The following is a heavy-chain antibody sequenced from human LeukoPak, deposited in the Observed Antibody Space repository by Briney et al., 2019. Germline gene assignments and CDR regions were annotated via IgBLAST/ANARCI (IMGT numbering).Heavy chain of an antibody. CDR3: ARDVRPFRGYDSSGYYYLDY. CDR2: IIPIFGTA. Sequence: SVKVSCKASGGTFSNYAISWVRQAPGQGLEWMGGIIPIFGTANYAQKFQGRVTINADESTSTAYMELSSLRSEDTAVYYCARDVRPFRGYDSSGYYYLDYWGQGTLVTVSS. D-gene: IGHD3-22*01. J-gene: IGHJ4*02. CDR1: GGTFSNYA. V-gene: IGHV1-69*13.